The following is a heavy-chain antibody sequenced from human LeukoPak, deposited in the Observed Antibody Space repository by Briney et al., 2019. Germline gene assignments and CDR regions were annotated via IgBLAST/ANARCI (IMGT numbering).Heavy chain of an antibody. D-gene: IGHD1-26*01. CDR3: AKVGWRGTSGSYKPYYFDY. J-gene: IGHJ4*02. Sequence: QPGGSLRLSCAASEFSVGSNYMTWVRQAPGKGLEWVSAISGSGGSTYYADSVKGRFTISRDNSKNTLYLQMNSLRAEDTAVYYCAKVGWRGTSGSYKPYYFDYWGQGTLVTVSS. CDR1: EFSVGSNY. CDR2: ISGSGGST. V-gene: IGHV3-23*01.